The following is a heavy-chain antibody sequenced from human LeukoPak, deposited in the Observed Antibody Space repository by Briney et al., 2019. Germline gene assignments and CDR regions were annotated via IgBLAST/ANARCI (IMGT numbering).Heavy chain of an antibody. CDR3: AREGGDSSGYYHDY. CDR2: IYNGGST. J-gene: IGHJ4*02. CDR1: GGSIGSYY. V-gene: IGHV4-59*12. D-gene: IGHD3-22*01. Sequence: PSETLSLTCTVAGGSIGSYYWSWIRQPPGKGLECIGYIYNGGSTNYNPSLKSRVTMSVDTSKNQISLRLSSVTAADTAVYYCAREGGDSSGYYHDYWGQGTLVTVSS.